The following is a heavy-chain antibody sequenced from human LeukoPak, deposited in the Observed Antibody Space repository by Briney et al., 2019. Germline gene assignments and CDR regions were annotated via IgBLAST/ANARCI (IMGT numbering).Heavy chain of an antibody. Sequence: GGSLRLSCAASGFTFSSYVMSWVRQAPGKGLEWVSGISGRGSSTYYADSVEGRFTISRDNSKNTLYLQMNSLRAEGTAVYYCARARPPPSYYYYGMDVWGQGTTVTVSS. CDR3: ARARPPPSYYYYGMDV. J-gene: IGHJ6*02. CDR2: ISGRGSST. D-gene: IGHD6-6*01. CDR1: GFTFSSYV. V-gene: IGHV3-23*01.